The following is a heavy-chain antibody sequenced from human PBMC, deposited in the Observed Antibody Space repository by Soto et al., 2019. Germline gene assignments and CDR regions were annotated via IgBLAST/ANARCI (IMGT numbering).Heavy chain of an antibody. Sequence: SETLSLTCTVSGGSISSGGYYWNWIRQHPGKGLEWIGYIYYSGSTYYNPSLKSRVTISVDTSKNQLSLKLSSVTAADTAVYYCARVSGSEFPYYFDYWGQGTLVTVSS. V-gene: IGHV4-31*03. CDR2: IYYSGST. CDR3: ARVSGSEFPYYFDY. D-gene: IGHD1-26*01. J-gene: IGHJ4*02. CDR1: GGSISSGGYY.